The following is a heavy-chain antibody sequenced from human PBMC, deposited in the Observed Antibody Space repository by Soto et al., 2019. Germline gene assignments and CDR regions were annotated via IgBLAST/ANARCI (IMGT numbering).Heavy chain of an antibody. CDR1: GFTFNNYA. D-gene: IGHD3-10*01. CDR2: IGGGGDTT. J-gene: IGHJ4*02. Sequence: EVQLLESGGGLVQPEGSLRLSCAASGFTFNNYAMTWVRQAPGKGQEWVSAIGGGGDTTSYADSVKGRFTVSRDGSKNTLYLQMSSLRAEDTALYYCAKGRGGSGSLTPRVDFWGQGTLVTVSS. CDR3: AKGRGGSGSLTPRVDF. V-gene: IGHV3-23*01.